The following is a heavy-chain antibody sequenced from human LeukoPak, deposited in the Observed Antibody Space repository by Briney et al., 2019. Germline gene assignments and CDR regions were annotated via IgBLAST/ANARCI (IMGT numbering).Heavy chain of an antibody. V-gene: IGHV3-7*03. CDR2: INRDGSEK. Sequence: GGSLRLSCAASGFTFSSYWMNWVRQAPGKGLEWVANINRDGSEKYYVDSVKGRFTISRDNSKNTLYLQMNSLRAEDTAVYYCAKDANYDSSGYYYWGQGTLVTVSS. CDR3: AKDANYDSSGYYY. D-gene: IGHD3-22*01. J-gene: IGHJ4*02. CDR1: GFTFSSYW.